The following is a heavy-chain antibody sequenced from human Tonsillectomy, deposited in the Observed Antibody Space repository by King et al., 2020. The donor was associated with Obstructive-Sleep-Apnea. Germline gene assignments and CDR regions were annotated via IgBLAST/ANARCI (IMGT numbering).Heavy chain of an antibody. D-gene: IGHD2-21*02. Sequence: VQLVESGGGLVQPGGSLRLSCAASGFTFSSYAMSWVRQAPGKGLEWVSAISVSGGSTYYAVSVKGRFTISRDNSKNTLYLQMNSLRAEDTAVYYGAKGGSYCGGDCYFYFDYWGQGTLVTVSS. CDR3: AKGGSYCGGDCYFYFDY. CDR2: ISVSGGST. V-gene: IGHV3-23*04. J-gene: IGHJ4*02. CDR1: GFTFSSYA.